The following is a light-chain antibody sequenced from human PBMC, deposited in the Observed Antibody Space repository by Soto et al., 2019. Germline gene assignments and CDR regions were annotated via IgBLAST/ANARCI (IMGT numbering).Light chain of an antibody. Sequence: IVLTQSPGTLSLSPGERATLSCRASQSVSSGFLAWYQQKPGQAPRLLIYGASNRATGIPARFSGSGSGTDFTLTISSLEPEDFAVYYCQQRSNWLFTFGQGTRLEIK. CDR3: QQRSNWLFT. CDR2: GAS. CDR1: QSVSSGF. V-gene: IGKV3D-20*02. J-gene: IGKJ5*01.